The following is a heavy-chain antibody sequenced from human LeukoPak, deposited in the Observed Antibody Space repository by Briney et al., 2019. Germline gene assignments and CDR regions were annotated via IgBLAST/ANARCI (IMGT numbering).Heavy chain of an antibody. J-gene: IGHJ4*02. CDR2: IYPGDSDT. Sequence: GESLKISCKGSGYSFTSYWIGWVRQMPGKGLEWMGIIYPGDSDTRYSPSFQGQVTISADKSISTAYLQWSSLKASDTAMYYCAGPHYDILTGYYIGVFVYWGQGTLVTVSS. D-gene: IGHD3-9*01. CDR1: GYSFTSYW. V-gene: IGHV5-51*01. CDR3: AGPHYDILTGYYIGVFVY.